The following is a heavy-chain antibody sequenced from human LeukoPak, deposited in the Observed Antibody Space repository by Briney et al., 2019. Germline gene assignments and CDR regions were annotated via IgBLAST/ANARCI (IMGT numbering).Heavy chain of an antibody. D-gene: IGHD1-26*01. CDR2: ISSSGSHT. CDR1: GFSFSDYY. V-gene: IGHV3-11*03. CDR3: ARHPDGSLSLDY. J-gene: IGHJ4*02. Sequence: PGGSLRLSCVASGFSFSDYYMSWIRQAPGKGLEWVSYISSSGSHTNYADSVTGRFTISRNNAKKSLHLQMNSLRAEDTAVYYCARHPDGSLSLDYWGQGPLITVSS.